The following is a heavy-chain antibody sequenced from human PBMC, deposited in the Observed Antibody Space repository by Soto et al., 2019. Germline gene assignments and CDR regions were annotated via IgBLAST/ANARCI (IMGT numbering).Heavy chain of an antibody. CDR3: ARLIAAAGISTDY. V-gene: IGHV1-3*01. J-gene: IGHJ4*02. CDR1: GYTFTSYA. Sequence: ASVKVSCKASGYTFTSYAMHWVRQAPGQRLEWMGWINAGNGNTKYSQKFQGRVTITRDTSASTAYMELSSLRSEDTAVYYCARLIAAAGISTDYWGQGTLVTVSS. D-gene: IGHD6-13*01. CDR2: INAGNGNT.